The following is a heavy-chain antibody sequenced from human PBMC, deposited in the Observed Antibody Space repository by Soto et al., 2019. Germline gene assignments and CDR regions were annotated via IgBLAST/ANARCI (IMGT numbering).Heavy chain of an antibody. J-gene: IGHJ1*01. Sequence: GGSLRLSCAASGFTFSSYAMSWVRQAPGKGLEWVSAISGSGGSTYYADSVKGRFTISRDNSKNTLYLQMNRLRAEDTAVYYCAKGSSAAAGSMHFQHWGQGTLVTVSS. CDR1: GFTFSSYA. V-gene: IGHV3-23*01. CDR2: ISGSGGST. CDR3: AKGSSAAAGSMHFQH. D-gene: IGHD6-13*01.